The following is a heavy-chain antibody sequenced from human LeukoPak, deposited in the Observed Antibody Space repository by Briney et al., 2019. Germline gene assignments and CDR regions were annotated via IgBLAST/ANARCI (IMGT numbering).Heavy chain of an antibody. J-gene: IGHJ4*02. CDR3: ARDGGGWPPDFDY. D-gene: IGHD6-19*01. CDR2: ISSISSTI. CDR1: GFTFSSYS. V-gene: IGHV3-48*01. Sequence: PGGSLRLSCAASGFTFSSYSMNWVRQAPGKGLEWVSYISSISSTIYYADSVKGRFTISRDNAKNSLYLQMNSLRAEDTAVYYCARDGGGWPPDFDYWGQGTLVTVSS.